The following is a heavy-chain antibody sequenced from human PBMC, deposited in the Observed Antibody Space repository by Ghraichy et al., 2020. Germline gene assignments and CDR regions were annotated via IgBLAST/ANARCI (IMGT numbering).Heavy chain of an antibody. D-gene: IGHD3-22*01. CDR3: ARTSQDSVIPYYFDF. J-gene: IGHJ4*02. CDR1: GFDFSRYS. CDR2: ISSSGYYK. V-gene: IGHV3-21*06. Sequence: GGSLRLSCAASGFDFSRYSMNWVRQAPGKGLEWVSYISSSGYYKYYADSVRGRLSISRDNAESSLYLQINSLKVDDAAVYYCARTSQDSVIPYYFDFWGQGALVTVSS.